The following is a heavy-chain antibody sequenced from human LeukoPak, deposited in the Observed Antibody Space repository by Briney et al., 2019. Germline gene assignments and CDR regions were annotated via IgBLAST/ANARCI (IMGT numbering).Heavy chain of an antibody. J-gene: IGHJ4*02. Sequence: SETLSLTCTVSGGSISSYYWGWIRQPPGKGLEWIGYIYYSGSTNYNPSLKSRVTISVDTSKNQFSLKLSSVTAADTAVYYCARDAGGYYGSGSYLYFDYWGQGTLVTVSS. D-gene: IGHD3-10*01. CDR2: IYYSGST. CDR3: ARDAGGYYGSGSYLYFDY. CDR1: GGSISSYY. V-gene: IGHV4-59*01.